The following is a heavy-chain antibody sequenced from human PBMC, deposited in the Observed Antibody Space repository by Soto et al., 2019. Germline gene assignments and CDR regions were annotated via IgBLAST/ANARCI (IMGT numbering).Heavy chain of an antibody. Sequence: GGSLRLSCAASGFTFTRYSMNWVREAPGKGLEWVSSISSTTNYIYYGDAMKGRFTISRDNAKNSLYLEMNSLRAEDTAVYYCARESEDLTSNFDYWGQGTLVTVSS. CDR1: GFTFTRYS. J-gene: IGHJ4*02. V-gene: IGHV3-21*06. CDR2: ISSTTNYI. CDR3: ARESEDLTSNFDY.